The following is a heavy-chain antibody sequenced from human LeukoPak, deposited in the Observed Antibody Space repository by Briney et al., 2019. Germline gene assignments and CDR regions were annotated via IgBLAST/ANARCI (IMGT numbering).Heavy chain of an antibody. CDR3: ARRGLPVTRYGMDV. CDR1: GGSLSSSSYY. D-gene: IGHD4-17*01. Sequence: SETLSLTCSVSGGSLSSSSYYWVWLRQPPGKGLEWIGSVYYSGNTYYSPSLKSQITISVDTSKNQFSLKVTSVTAADTAVYYCARRGLPVTRYGMDVWGQGTTVTVSS. J-gene: IGHJ6*02. CDR2: VYYSGNT. V-gene: IGHV4-39*01.